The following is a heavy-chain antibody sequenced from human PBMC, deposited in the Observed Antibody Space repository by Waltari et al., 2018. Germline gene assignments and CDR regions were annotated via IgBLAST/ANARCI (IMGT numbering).Heavy chain of an antibody. CDR1: GITLSSYS. CDR3: ARGPAYYFDY. J-gene: IGHJ4*02. CDR2: ISASGGT. Sequence: EVQLLESGGGLVQPGGSLTLSCAASGITLSSYSVRWVRQAPGKWLEWVSTISASGGTFYADSVKGRFTVSRDSSKNTLSLQMNSLRAEDTAVYYCARGPAYYFDYWDQGTLVTVSS. V-gene: IGHV3-23*01.